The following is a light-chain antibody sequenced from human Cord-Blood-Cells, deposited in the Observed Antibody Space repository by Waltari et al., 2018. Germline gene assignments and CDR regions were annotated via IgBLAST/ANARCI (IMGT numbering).Light chain of an antibody. Sequence: DIVLTQSQSTRSLSPRESATLSCRARHSVSSSYLAWYQQKPGQAPRILIYLASTRATGLPARFSGSESGTDFTRTSSRLVPEDFAVYFWQLYGSSPLTFGGGTKVEIK. V-gene: IGKV3-20*01. J-gene: IGKJ4*01. CDR3: QLYGSSPLT. CDR2: LAS. CDR1: HSVSSSY.